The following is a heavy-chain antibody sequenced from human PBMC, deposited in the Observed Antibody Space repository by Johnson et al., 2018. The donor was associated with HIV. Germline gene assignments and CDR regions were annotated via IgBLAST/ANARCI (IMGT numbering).Heavy chain of an antibody. CDR3: ARDSYGDSPTF. Sequence: VQLVESGGGFFQPGGSLRLSCAASGFIVSSNYMGWVRQAPGKGLEWVAVIYGGDSTKYTASVKGRFTISRDNSRNMVHLQMNSLRVEDTAVYYCARDSYGDSPTFWGQGTRVTVSS. D-gene: IGHD4-17*01. CDR1: GFIVSSNY. V-gene: IGHV3-53*01. CDR2: IYGGDST. J-gene: IGHJ3*01.